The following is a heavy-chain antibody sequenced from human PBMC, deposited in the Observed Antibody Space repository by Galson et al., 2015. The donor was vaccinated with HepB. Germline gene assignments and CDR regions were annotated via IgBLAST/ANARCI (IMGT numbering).Heavy chain of an antibody. Sequence: ETLSLTCDVYGGSFSGYYWSWIRQPPGKGLEWIGEINDSGSINYNPSLKSRVTISIDTSKDQFSLKLSSVTAADTAVYSCARGTWELRFDYWGQGALVTVSS. D-gene: IGHD1-26*01. V-gene: IGHV4-34*01. CDR2: INDSGSI. CDR3: ARGTWELRFDY. CDR1: GGSFSGYY. J-gene: IGHJ4*02.